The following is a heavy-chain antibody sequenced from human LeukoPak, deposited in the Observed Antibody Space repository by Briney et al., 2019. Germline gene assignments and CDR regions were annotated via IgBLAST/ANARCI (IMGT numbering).Heavy chain of an antibody. CDR1: GGSISPYY. Sequence: SETLSLTCTVSGGSISPYYWTWIRQSPGKGLEWIGYISASGTTDYNPSLKGRVTMSVDTSKSQFSLHLNSVTAADTAVFYCARRSTLFYFDYWGQGALVTASS. CDR3: ARRSTLFYFDY. CDR2: ISASGTT. J-gene: IGHJ4*02. V-gene: IGHV4-4*09.